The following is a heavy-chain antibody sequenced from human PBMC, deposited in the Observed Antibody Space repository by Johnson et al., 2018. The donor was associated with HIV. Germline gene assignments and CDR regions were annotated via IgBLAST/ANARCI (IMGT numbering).Heavy chain of an antibody. D-gene: IGHD3-3*01. CDR3: AKGLAAFFAFDI. CDR2: IYSGGST. CDR1: RFTVSSNY. V-gene: IGHV3-53*01. Sequence: VQLVESGGGLIQPGGSLRLSCAASRFTVSSNYMTWVRQAPGKGLEWVSVIYSGGSTYDADSVKGRFTISRDNSKNTLYRQMNSLRAEDTAVYYCAKGLAAFFAFDIWGPGTMVTVSS. J-gene: IGHJ3*02.